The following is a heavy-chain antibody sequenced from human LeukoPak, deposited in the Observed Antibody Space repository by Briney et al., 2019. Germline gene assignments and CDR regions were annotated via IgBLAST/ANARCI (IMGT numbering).Heavy chain of an antibody. V-gene: IGHV1-69*13. Sequence: SVKVSCKASGGTFSSYAISWVRQAPGQGLEWMGGIIPIFGTANYAQKFQGRVTITADESTSTAYMELSSLRSEDTAVYYCAREEFIAVAGTRALDIWGQGTMVTVSS. CDR3: AREEFIAVAGTRALDI. D-gene: IGHD6-19*01. CDR1: GGTFSSYA. J-gene: IGHJ3*02. CDR2: IIPIFGTA.